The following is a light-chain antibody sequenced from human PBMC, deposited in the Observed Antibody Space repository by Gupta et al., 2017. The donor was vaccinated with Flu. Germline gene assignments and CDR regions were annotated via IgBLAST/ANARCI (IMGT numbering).Light chain of an antibody. CDR2: EVS. V-gene: IGLV2-14*01. CDR3: SSYSRSNIFKYV. J-gene: IGLJ1*01. Sequence: YALTQPASVSGSTGQSITITSTGTSSDIGSYNYVSWYQQHPGKAPRLLIYEVSNRPSGVSIRFSGSKSGNTASLTISGLQPEDEAVYYCSSYSRSNIFKYVFGTGAKVTVL. CDR1: SSDIGSYNY.